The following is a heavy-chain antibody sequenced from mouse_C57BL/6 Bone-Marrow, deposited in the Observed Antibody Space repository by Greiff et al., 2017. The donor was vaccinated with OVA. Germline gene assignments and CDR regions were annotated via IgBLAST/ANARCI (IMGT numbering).Heavy chain of an antibody. D-gene: IGHD2-3*01. Sequence: EVQGVESGEGLVKPGGSLKLSCAASGFTFSSYAMSWVRQTPEKRLEWVAYISSGGDYIYYAATVKGPFTISSDNARNTLYLQMSSLKSYDTAMYYCTRDGYYAMDYWGQGTSVTVSS. CDR3: TRDGYYAMDY. CDR2: ISSGGDYI. V-gene: IGHV5-9-1*02. CDR1: GFTFSSYA. J-gene: IGHJ4*01.